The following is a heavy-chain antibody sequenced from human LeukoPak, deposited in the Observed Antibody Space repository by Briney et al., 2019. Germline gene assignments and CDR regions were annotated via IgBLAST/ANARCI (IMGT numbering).Heavy chain of an antibody. Sequence: GGSLRLSCAASGFTFSSYAMSWVRQAPGKGLEWVSAISGSGGSTYYADSVKGRFTISRDNAKNSLYLQMNSLRAEDTAVYYCARERDGFYGSGSYLDYWGQGTLVTVSS. CDR3: ARERDGFYGSGSYLDY. D-gene: IGHD3-10*01. V-gene: IGHV3-23*01. J-gene: IGHJ4*02. CDR1: GFTFSSYA. CDR2: ISGSGGST.